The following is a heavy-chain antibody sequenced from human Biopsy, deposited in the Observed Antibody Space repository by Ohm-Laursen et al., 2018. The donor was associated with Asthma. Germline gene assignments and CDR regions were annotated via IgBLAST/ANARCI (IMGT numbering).Heavy chain of an antibody. D-gene: IGHD3-9*01. CDR3: ARTYYDFLTGQVNDAFDI. V-gene: IGHV1-3*01. J-gene: IGHJ3*02. CDR1: GYTFTSYA. CDR2: INAGNGHT. Sequence: ASVKVSCKTSGYTFTSYAMHWVRQAPGQRLEWMGWINAGNGHTKYSQKFQGRVTITRDTSASTAYMELSSLRSEDTVVYYCARTYYDFLTGQVNDAFDIWGQGTMVTVSS.